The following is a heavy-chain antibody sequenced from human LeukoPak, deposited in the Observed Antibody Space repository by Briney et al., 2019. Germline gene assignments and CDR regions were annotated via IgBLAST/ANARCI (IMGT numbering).Heavy chain of an antibody. V-gene: IGHV4-39*01. Sequence: PSETLSLTXTVSGGSITSSNYYWGWISQPPGKGLEWIGSFYYSGSTNYNPSLKSRVTIFVDTSKNQFSLKLSSVTAADTAVYYCVYYYGSGSVEYWGQGTLVTVSS. CDR2: FYYSGST. CDR1: GGSITSSNYY. J-gene: IGHJ4*02. CDR3: VYYYGSGSVEY. D-gene: IGHD3-10*01.